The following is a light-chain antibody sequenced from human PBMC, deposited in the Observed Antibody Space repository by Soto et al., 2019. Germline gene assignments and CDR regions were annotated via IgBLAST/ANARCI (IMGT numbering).Light chain of an antibody. CDR2: EVS. J-gene: IGLJ3*02. CDR3: SSYAGSNNWV. CDR1: SSDVGDYNY. V-gene: IGLV2-8*01. Sequence: QSALTQPPSESGSPGQSVTISCTGTSSDVGDYNYVSWYQQHPGKAPKLMIYEVSKRPSGVPDRFSGSKSGNTASLTVSGLQAEDEADYYCSSYAGSNNWVFGGGTQLTVL.